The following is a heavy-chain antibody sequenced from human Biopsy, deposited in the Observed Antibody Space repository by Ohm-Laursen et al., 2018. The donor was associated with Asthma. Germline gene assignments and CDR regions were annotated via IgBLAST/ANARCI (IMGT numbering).Heavy chain of an antibody. Sequence: TLSLTCSVSGYSISNGGYYWTWVRQRPGKGLEWIGNIYHRGNTKYNPSLKSRLSFSVDTSKNQFSLKLSSVTAADTAIYFCARDYYDFWNRSVYTYFGMDVWGRGTTVAVSS. J-gene: IGHJ6*02. CDR2: IYHRGNT. CDR3: ARDYYDFWNRSVYTYFGMDV. D-gene: IGHD3-3*01. V-gene: IGHV4-31*03. CDR1: GYSISNGGYY.